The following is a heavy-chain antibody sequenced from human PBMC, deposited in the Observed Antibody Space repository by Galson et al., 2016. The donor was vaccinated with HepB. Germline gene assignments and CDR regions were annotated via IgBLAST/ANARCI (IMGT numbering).Heavy chain of an antibody. CDR3: AKRHYYGSGSFDY. D-gene: IGHD3-10*01. CDR1: GFTFSDYY. V-gene: IGHV3-23*01. CDR2: VSYSGGST. J-gene: IGHJ4*02. Sequence: SLRLSCAASGFTFSDYYMSWIRQAPGKGLEWVSTVSYSGGSTYYADSVKGRFTISRDNSKNTLFLQMNSLRVEDTAIYYCAKRHYYGSGSFDYWGQGTLVTVSS.